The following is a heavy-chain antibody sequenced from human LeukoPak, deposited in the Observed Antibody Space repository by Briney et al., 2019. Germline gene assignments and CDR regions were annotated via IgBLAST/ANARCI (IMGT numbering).Heavy chain of an antibody. CDR1: GGTFSSYA. V-gene: IGHV1-69*04. J-gene: IGHJ6*03. CDR3: ARDHGYCGGDCYSSHYYYYMDV. CDR2: IIPILGIA. Sequence: SVKVSCKASGGTFSSYAISWVRQAPGQGLEWMGRIIPILGIANYAQKFQGRVTITADKSTSTAYMELSSLRSEDTAVYYCARDHGYCGGDCYSSHYYYYMDVWGKGTTVTVSS. D-gene: IGHD2-21*02.